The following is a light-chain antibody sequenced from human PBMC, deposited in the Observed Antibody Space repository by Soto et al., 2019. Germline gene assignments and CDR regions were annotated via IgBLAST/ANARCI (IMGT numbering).Light chain of an antibody. CDR1: QSVSSN. J-gene: IGKJ1*01. CDR2: GAS. CDR3: QQYNNWPRT. Sequence: EIVMTQSPGTLSVSPGERATLSCRASQSVSSNLAWYQQKPGQAPRLLIYGASTRATGIPARFSGSRSGTEFTLTISSLESEDFGVYYCQQYNNWPRTFGQGTKVEIK. V-gene: IGKV3-15*01.